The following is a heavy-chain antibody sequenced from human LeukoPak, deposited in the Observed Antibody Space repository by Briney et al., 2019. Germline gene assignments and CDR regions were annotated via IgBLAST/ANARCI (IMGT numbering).Heavy chain of an antibody. CDR1: GFTFDDYA. D-gene: IGHD3-10*01. CDR2: ISWNSGSI. V-gene: IGHV3-9*01. Sequence: PGGSLRLSCAASGFTFDDYAMHWVRQAPGKGLEWVSGISWNSGSIGYADSVKGRFTISRDNAKNSLYLQMNSLRAEDTALYYCAKSLIYLWFGELSGHAFDIWGQGTMVTVSS. J-gene: IGHJ3*02. CDR3: AKSLIYLWFGELSGHAFDI.